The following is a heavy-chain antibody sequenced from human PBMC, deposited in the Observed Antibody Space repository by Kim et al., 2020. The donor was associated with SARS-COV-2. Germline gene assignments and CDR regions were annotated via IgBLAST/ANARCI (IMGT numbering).Heavy chain of an antibody. Sequence: SETLSLTCAVSGGSISSGGYSWSWIRQPPGKGLEWIGYIYHSGSTYYNPSLKSRVTISVDRSKNQFSLKLSSVTAADTAVYYCARGEGSYGMDVWGQGTTVTVSS. V-gene: IGHV4-30-2*01. CDR3: ARGEGSYGMDV. CDR1: GGSISSGGYS. CDR2: IYHSGST. J-gene: IGHJ6*02.